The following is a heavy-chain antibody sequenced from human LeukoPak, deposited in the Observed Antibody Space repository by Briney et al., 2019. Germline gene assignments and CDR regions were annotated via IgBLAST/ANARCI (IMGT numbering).Heavy chain of an antibody. CDR1: GGTFSSYA. Sequence: ASVKVSCKASGGTFSSYAISWVRQAPGQGLEWMGGIIPIFGTANYAQKFQGRVTITTDESTSTAYMELSSLRSEDTAVYYCVRSPANIAAAGRFDYWGQGTLVTVSS. CDR3: VRSPANIAAAGRFDY. V-gene: IGHV1-69*05. J-gene: IGHJ4*02. D-gene: IGHD6-13*01. CDR2: IIPIFGTA.